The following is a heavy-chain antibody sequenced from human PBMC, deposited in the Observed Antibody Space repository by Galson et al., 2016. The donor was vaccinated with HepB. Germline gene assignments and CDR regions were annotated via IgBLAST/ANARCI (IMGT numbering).Heavy chain of an antibody. CDR2: IYPRESDT. J-gene: IGHJ4*02. CDR3: ARHGGSYYTGNHF. CDR1: GYSFTSFW. Sequence: QSGAEVKKPGESLTISCKGSGYSFTSFWIAWVRQMPGKGPEWMGIIYPRESDTRYSPSFQGRVTISADKSINTAYLQWSSLKASDTAMYYCARHGGSYYTGNHFWGQGTLVTVSS. V-gene: IGHV5-51*01. D-gene: IGHD1-26*01.